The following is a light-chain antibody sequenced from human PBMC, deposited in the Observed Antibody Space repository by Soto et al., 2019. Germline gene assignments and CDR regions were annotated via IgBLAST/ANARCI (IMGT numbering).Light chain of an antibody. J-gene: IGKJ2*01. CDR1: QSVSSY. Sequence: EIVLTQSPATLSLSPGERATLSCRASQSVSSYLAWYQQTPGQAPRLLIYDASNRATGIPARCSGSGSGTDFTLTISSLEPEDFAFYYCQQRSNWPPTFGQGTKLEIK. CDR3: QQRSNWPPT. CDR2: DAS. V-gene: IGKV3-11*01.